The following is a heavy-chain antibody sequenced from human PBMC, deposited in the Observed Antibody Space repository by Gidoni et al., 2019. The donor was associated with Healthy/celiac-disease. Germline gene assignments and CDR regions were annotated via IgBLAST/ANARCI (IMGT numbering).Heavy chain of an antibody. CDR3: ARGRGCSGGSCYSDY. Sequence: QVQLQQWGAGLLTPSETLSLTCAVYGGSFSGYYWSWIRQPPGKGLEWIGEINHSGSTNYNPSLKSRVTISVDTSKNQFSLKLSSVTAADTAVYYCARGRGCSGGSCYSDYWGQGTLVTVSS. V-gene: IGHV4-34*01. CDR2: INHSGST. CDR1: GGSFSGYY. D-gene: IGHD2-15*01. J-gene: IGHJ4*02.